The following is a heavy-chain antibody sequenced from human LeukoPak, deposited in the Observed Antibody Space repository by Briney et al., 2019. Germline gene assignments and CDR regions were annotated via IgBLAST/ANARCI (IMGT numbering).Heavy chain of an antibody. J-gene: IGHJ4*02. D-gene: IGHD2-2*01. CDR1: GFTFDDYA. CDR2: ISGGGGST. V-gene: IGHV3-43*02. CDR3: AKAFFYRRLLAGSSQFDY. Sequence: QPGGSLRLSCAASGFTFDDYAMRWVRQAPGKGLEWVSLISGGGGSTYYADSVRGRFTISRENSKTSLYLQMHSLSTEDTSLYYCAKAFFYRRLLAGSSQFDYWGQGALVTVSS.